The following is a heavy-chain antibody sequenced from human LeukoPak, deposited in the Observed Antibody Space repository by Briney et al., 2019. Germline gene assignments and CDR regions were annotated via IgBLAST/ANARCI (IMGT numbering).Heavy chain of an antibody. CDR3: ARGCSDYGDWAGDAFDV. CDR1: GGSFSGYF. Sequence: SETLSLTCTVYGGSFSGYFWSWIRQPPGKGLEWIGEINHSGRTNYNPSFKSRVTMSADSSKSEFSLIVNSVTAADTGTYYCARGCSDYGDWAGDAFDVWGQGTKVTVSS. J-gene: IGHJ3*01. V-gene: IGHV4-34*01. CDR2: INHSGRT. D-gene: IGHD4-17*01.